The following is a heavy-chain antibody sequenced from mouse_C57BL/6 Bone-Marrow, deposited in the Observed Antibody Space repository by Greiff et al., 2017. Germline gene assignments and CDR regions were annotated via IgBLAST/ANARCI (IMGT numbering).Heavy chain of an antibody. Sequence: EVQLQQSGAELVRPGASVKLSCTASGFNIKDDYMHWVKQRHEQGLEWIGWIDPENGDTEYASKFQGKATITADKSSNTASLQLSSLTSEDAAVYYCTTTNWDQRDDWGQGTTLTVSS. CDR2: IDPENGDT. D-gene: IGHD4-1*01. CDR1: GFNIKDDY. J-gene: IGHJ2*01. V-gene: IGHV14-4*01. CDR3: TTTNWDQRDD.